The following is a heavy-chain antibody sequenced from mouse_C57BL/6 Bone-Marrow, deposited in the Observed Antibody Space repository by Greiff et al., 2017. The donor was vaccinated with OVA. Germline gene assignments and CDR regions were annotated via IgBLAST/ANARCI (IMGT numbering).Heavy chain of an antibody. V-gene: IGHV14-2*01. CDR2: IDPEDGET. CDR3: ARRCYDGYFDV. Sequence: EVKVEESGAELVKPGASVKLSCTASGFNIKDYYMHWVKQRTEQGLEWIGRIDPEDGETKYAPKFKGKATITADTTSNTAYLQLSSLTSEDTAVEYCARRCYDGYFDVWGTGTTVTVAS. D-gene: IGHD2-12*01. CDR1: GFNIKDYY. J-gene: IGHJ1*03.